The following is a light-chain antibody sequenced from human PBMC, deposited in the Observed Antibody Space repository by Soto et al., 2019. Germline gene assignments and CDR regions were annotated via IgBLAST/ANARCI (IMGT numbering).Light chain of an antibody. CDR3: QQRSNWPSIT. V-gene: IGKV3-11*01. CDR1: QSVSNY. Sequence: DIVLTQSPATLSLSPGERATLSCRASQSVSNYLAWYQQKPGQAPRLLIYDASNRATGIPARFSGSGSGTDFTLTISSLEPEDFAVYYCQQRSNWPSITFGLGTRLEIK. J-gene: IGKJ5*01. CDR2: DAS.